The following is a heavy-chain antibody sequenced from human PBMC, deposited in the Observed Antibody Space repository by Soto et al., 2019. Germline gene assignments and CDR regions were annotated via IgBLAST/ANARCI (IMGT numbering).Heavy chain of an antibody. V-gene: IGHV1-69*13. CDR2: IIPIFGTA. CDR1: GGTFSSYS. D-gene: IGHD3-22*01. Sequence: SVKVSCKASGGTFSSYSISWVRQAPGQGLEWMGGIIPIFGTANYAQKFQGRVTITADESTSTAYMELSSLRSEDTAVYYCARGLYYYDSSGHFDYWGQGTLVTVSS. CDR3: ARGLYYYDSSGHFDY. J-gene: IGHJ4*02.